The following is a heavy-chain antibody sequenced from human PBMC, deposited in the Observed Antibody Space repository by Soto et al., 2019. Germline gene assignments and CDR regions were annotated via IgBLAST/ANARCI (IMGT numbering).Heavy chain of an antibody. CDR3: ATWFGELCAAFDL. D-gene: IGHD3-10*01. CDR2: ISYDGANE. V-gene: IGHV3-30-3*01. Sequence: QVELVESGGGVVQPGGSLRLSCTASGFSFSNYAMHWVRQAPGKGLEWVAVISYDGANEYHADSVRCRFSISRDNYKNMLFLQMNNLRNEDTAVYYCATWFGELCAAFDLWGHGTMVVVSS. CDR1: GFSFSNYA. J-gene: IGHJ3*01.